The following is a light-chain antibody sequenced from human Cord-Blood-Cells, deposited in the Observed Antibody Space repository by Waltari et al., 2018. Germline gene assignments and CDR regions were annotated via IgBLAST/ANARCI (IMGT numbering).Light chain of an antibody. V-gene: IGKV1-39*01. CDR2: AAS. Sequence: DIQMTQSPSSLSASVGDRVTITCRASQSISSYLNWYQQKPGKAPKLLNYAASSLQSGVPSRFSGSGSGTDFTLTISSLQPEDFATDYCQQSYSTPLTVGGGTKVEIK. CDR3: QQSYSTPLT. J-gene: IGKJ4*01. CDR1: QSISSY.